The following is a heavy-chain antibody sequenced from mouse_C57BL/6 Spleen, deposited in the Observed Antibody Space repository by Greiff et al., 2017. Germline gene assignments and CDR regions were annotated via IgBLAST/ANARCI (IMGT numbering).Heavy chain of an antibody. Sequence: VQLQQSGPELVKPGASVKISCKASGYSFTGYYMNWVKQSPEKSLEWIGEINPSTGGTPYNQKFKAQATLTVDKSSSTAYMQLKSLTSEDSAVYYCERSRLGPHHYFDYWGQGTTLTVSS. D-gene: IGHD4-1*01. J-gene: IGHJ2*01. CDR2: INPSTGGT. CDR1: GYSFTGYY. V-gene: IGHV1-42*01. CDR3: ERSRLGPHHYFDY.